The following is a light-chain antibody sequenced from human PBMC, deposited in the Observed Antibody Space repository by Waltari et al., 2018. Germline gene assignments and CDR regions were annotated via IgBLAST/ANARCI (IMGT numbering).Light chain of an antibody. J-gene: IGLJ2*01. CDR2: EGS. V-gene: IGLV2-23*01. Sequence: QSALTQPASVSGSPGQSSTISRTGTSSDVGSYNLVSWYQQHPGKAPKLMIYEGSKRPSGVSNRFSGSKSGNTASLTISGLQAEDEADYYCCSYAGSSTTVVFGGGTKLTVL. CDR3: CSYAGSSTTVV. CDR1: SSDVGSYNL.